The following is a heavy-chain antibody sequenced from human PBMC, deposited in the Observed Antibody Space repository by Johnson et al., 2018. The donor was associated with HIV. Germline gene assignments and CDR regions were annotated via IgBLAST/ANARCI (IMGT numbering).Heavy chain of an antibody. CDR2: IRNKAKSYTT. D-gene: IGHD3-22*01. V-gene: IGHV3-72*01. Sequence: VQLVESGGGLVQPGGSLRLSCVASGFTFSDYYMDWVRQAPGKGMEWVGRIRNKAKSYTTEDAASVKGRFIISRDDSKNSLYLQMNSLRAEDTAGYYCAKDSFFYDSAFDIWGQGTMVTVSS. CDR1: GFTFSDYY. J-gene: IGHJ3*02. CDR3: AKDSFFYDSAFDI.